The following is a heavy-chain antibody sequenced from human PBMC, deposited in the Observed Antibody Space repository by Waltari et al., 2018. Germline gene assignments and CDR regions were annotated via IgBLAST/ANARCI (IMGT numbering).Heavy chain of an antibody. Sequence: QVQLQESGPGLVKPSETLSLTCTVSGGSISSYYWSWIRQPPGKGPEWIGYIYYSGSTNYNPSLKSRVTISVDTSKNQFSLKLSSVTAADTAVYYCARYQFGYSYGYVFDYWGQGTLVTVSS. CDR2: IYYSGST. CDR3: ARYQFGYSYGYVFDY. V-gene: IGHV4-59*01. CDR1: GGSISSYY. J-gene: IGHJ4*02. D-gene: IGHD5-18*01.